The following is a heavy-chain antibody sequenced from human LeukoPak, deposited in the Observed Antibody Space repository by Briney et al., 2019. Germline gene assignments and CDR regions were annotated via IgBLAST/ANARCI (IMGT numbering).Heavy chain of an antibody. CDR2: ISGSGGST. V-gene: IGHV3-23*01. CDR1: GFTFSSYA. J-gene: IGHJ4*02. CDR3: AKEGNYDFWSGYYTSPIDY. D-gene: IGHD3-3*01. Sequence: TGGSLRLSCAASGFTFSSYAMSWVRQAPGKGLEWVSAISGSGGSTYYADSVKGRFTISRDNSKNTLYLQMNSLRAEDTAVYYCAKEGNYDFWSGYYTSPIDYWGQGTLVTVSS.